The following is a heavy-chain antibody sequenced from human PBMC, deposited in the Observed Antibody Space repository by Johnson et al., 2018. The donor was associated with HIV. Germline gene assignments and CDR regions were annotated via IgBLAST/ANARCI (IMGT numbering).Heavy chain of an antibody. CDR3: ARVLRITQAFDI. D-gene: IGHD1-20*01. J-gene: IGHJ3*02. CDR1: GFTFSDYY. Sequence: QVQLVESGGGLVKPGGSLRLSCAASGFTFSDYYMSWIRQAPGKGLEWVSGISWNGGSADYADSVKGRFTTSRDNAKNSLYLQMSSLRAEDTAVCYCARVLRITQAFDIWGQGTMVTVSS. V-gene: IGHV3-11*04. CDR2: ISWNGGSA.